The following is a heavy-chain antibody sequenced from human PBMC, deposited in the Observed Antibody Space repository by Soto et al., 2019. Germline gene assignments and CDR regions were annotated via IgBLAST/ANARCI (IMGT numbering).Heavy chain of an antibody. D-gene: IGHD5-18*01. CDR2: ISSSSSVI. CDR1: GFTLRSFA. J-gene: IGHJ4*01. CDR3: ARDPRYGDRPMSYFDY. V-gene: IGHV3-48*02. Sequence: PGGSLRLSCAASGFTLRSFAMNWVRQAPGKGPEWVSYISSSSSVIDYADSVKGRFTVSRDNAKNSLYLQMNSLRDEDTAVYYCARDPRYGDRPMSYFDYWGQEPWSPSPQ.